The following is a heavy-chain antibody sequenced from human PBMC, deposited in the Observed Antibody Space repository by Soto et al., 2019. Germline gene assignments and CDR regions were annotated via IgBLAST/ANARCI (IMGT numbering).Heavy chain of an antibody. CDR3: ARAGVAYCSGGSCYPYYYYGMDV. J-gene: IGHJ6*02. CDR2: MNPNSGNT. V-gene: IGHV1-8*01. D-gene: IGHD2-15*01. Sequence: ASVKVSCKASGYTFTSYDINWVRQATGQGLEWMGWMNPNSGNTGYAQKLQGRVTMTRNTSISTAYMELSSLRSEDTAVYYCARAGVAYCSGGSCYPYYYYGMDVWGQGTTVTVSS. CDR1: GYTFTSYD.